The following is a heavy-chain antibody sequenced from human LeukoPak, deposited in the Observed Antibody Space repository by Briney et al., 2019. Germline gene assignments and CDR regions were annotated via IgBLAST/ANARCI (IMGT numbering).Heavy chain of an antibody. V-gene: IGHV3-30*04. J-gene: IGHJ4*02. CDR1: GFTFSSYS. CDR2: ISYHGSNK. D-gene: IGHD3/OR15-3a*01. Sequence: GRSLRLSCAASGFTFSSYSMHWVRQAPGKGLEWLTLISYHGSNKDYTDPVRGRFTISRDNSKNSVFLQMNSLRTEDTAVYFCARSPERLGQGYLDSWGQGTLVTVSS. CDR3: ARSPERLGQGYLDS.